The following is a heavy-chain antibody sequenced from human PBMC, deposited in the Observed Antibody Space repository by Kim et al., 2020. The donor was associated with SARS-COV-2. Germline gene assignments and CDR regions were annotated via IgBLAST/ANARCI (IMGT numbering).Heavy chain of an antibody. V-gene: IGHV3-23*01. CDR1: GFTFSSYD. Sequence: GGSLRLSCAASGFTFSSYDMSWVRQTPGKGLEWVSAIRAGGGSTDYADSVKGRFTISRDDSKNILYMQMNTLSAEDTAIYYCARFWSGYLPDYWGQGTLV. CDR3: ARFWSGYLPDY. D-gene: IGHD3-3*01. J-gene: IGHJ4*02. CDR2: IRAGGGST.